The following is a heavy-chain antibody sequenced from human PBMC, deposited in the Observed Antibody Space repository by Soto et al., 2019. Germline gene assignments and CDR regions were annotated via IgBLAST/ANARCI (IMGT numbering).Heavy chain of an antibody. CDR1: GFTFSSYG. Sequence: PGGSLRLSCAASGFTFSSYGMHWVRQAPGKGLEWVAVISYDGSNKYYADPVKGRFTISRDNSKNTLYLQMNSLRAEDTAVYYCAKDRQDYYDSSGYTNYFDYWGQGTLVTVSS. J-gene: IGHJ4*02. D-gene: IGHD3-22*01. CDR2: ISYDGSNK. V-gene: IGHV3-30*18. CDR3: AKDRQDYYDSSGYTNYFDY.